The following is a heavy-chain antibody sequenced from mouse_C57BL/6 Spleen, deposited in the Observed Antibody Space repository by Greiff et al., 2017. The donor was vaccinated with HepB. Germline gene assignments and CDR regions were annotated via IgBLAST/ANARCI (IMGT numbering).Heavy chain of an antibody. CDR2: ISDGGSYT. V-gene: IGHV5-4*01. J-gene: IGHJ3*01. D-gene: IGHD2-5*01. Sequence: EVHLVESGGGLVKPGGSLKLSCAASGFTFSSYAMSWVRQTPEKRLEWVATISDGGSYTYYPDNVKGRFTISRDNAKNKLYLQMSHLKSEDTAMYYCAREVVTTETWFAYWGQGTLVTVSA. CDR3: AREVVTTETWFAY. CDR1: GFTFSSYA.